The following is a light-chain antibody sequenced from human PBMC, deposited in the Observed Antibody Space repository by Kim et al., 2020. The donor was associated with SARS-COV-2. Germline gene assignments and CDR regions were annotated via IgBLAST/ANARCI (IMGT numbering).Light chain of an antibody. CDR3: SSYTSTSTVV. CDR1: SSDVGGHNY. V-gene: IGLV2-14*03. J-gene: IGLJ2*01. CDR2: DVT. Sequence: GQPSTISCTGTSSDVGGHNYVSWYQQHPGKAPRLMIYDVTSRPSGISNRFSGSKSGNTASLTISGLQAEDEAYYYCSSYTSTSTVVFGGGTQLTVL.